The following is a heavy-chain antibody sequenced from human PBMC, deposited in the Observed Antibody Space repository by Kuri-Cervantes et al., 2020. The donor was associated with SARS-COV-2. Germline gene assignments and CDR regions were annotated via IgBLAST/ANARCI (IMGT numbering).Heavy chain of an antibody. V-gene: IGHV3-43*01. CDR3: VKDMTPDYGGNVDY. D-gene: IGHD4-23*01. CDR2: ISWDGGST. J-gene: IGHJ4*02. CDR1: GFTFDDYT. Sequence: GESLKISCAASGFTFDDYTMHWVRQAPGKGLEWVSLISWDGGSTYYADSVKGRFTISRDNSKNSLYLQMNSLRTEDTALYYCVKDMTPDYGGNVDYWGQGTLVTVSS.